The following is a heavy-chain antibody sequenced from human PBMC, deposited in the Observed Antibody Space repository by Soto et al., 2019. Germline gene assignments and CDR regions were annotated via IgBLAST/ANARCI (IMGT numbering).Heavy chain of an antibody. Sequence: SETLSLTCTVSGGSINSYWWSCIRQPTGKGLEWIGRVYSTGTTDYRPYLNSRATMSVETSKNRFSQKLTSVTAADTAVYYCAGDIGQYASGEGSWGQG. D-gene: IGHD2-21*01. J-gene: IGHJ5*02. V-gene: IGHV4-4*07. CDR2: VYSTGTT. CDR1: GGSINSYW. CDR3: AGDIGQYASGEGS.